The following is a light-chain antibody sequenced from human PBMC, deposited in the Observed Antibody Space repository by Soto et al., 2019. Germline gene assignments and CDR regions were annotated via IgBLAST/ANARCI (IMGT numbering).Light chain of an antibody. Sequence: EIVLTQSPATLSLSPGERATLSCSASQSLINYLAWYQQKPGQAPRLLIYDASNRATGIPARFSGSGSGTDFTLTISSLEPEDFSIYYCQQRNNWPPITFGQGTRVEIK. CDR2: DAS. CDR3: QQRNNWPPIT. J-gene: IGKJ5*01. V-gene: IGKV3-11*01. CDR1: QSLINY.